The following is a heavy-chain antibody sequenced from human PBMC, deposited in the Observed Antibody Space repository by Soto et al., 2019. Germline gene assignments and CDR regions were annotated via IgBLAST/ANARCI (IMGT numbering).Heavy chain of an antibody. CDR3: TTDAAIV. CDR2: IKSISDGGTT. CDR1: GFTFSNAW. V-gene: IGHV3-15*01. J-gene: IGHJ4*02. Sequence: EVQLVESGGGLVKPGGSLRLSCAASGFTFSNAWMSWVRQAPGKGLEWVGRIKSISDGGTTDYAAPVKGRFTISRDDSKNTLYLQMNSLKTADTAVYFCTTDAAIVWGQGTLVTVSS. D-gene: IGHD1-26*01.